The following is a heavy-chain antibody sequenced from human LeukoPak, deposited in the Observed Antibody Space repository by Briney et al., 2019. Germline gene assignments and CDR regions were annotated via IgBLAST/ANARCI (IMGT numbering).Heavy chain of an antibody. CDR3: ARDSDWGYFDY. J-gene: IGHJ4*02. V-gene: IGHV3-48*03. CDR1: GFTFSSYE. CDR2: ISSSGSTI. D-gene: IGHD7-27*01. Sequence: PGGSLRLSCAASGFTFSSYEMNWVRQAPGKGLEWVSYISSSGSTIYYADSAKGRFTISRDNAKNSLYLQMNSLRAEDTAVYYCARDSDWGYFDYWGQGTLVTVSS.